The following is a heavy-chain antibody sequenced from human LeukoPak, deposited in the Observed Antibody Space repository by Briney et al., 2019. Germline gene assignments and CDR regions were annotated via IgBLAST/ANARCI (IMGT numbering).Heavy chain of an antibody. CDR1: GYTFTGYY. V-gene: IGHV1-2*02. J-gene: IGHJ4*02. CDR2: INPNSGGT. D-gene: IGHD1-26*01. CDR3: ARGAWEGNYFDY. Sequence: ASVKVSCKASGYTFTGYYMHWVRQAPGQGLEWMGWINPNSGGTNYAQKFRGRVTMTRDTSISTAYMELSRLRSDDTAVYYCARGAWEGNYFDYWGQGTLVTVSS.